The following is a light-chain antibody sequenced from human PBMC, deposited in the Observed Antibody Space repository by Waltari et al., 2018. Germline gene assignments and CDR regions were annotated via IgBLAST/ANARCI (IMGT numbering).Light chain of an antibody. Sequence: EIVMTQSPVTLSASPGESATLSCRATQSVGSDFGWYQQKPGQPPSLLIYGVSTRASGVPVRFSGSGSGADFTLTISSLQYEDFAIYYCLQYHIWPRTFGQGTKLEIK. CDR2: GVS. CDR1: QSVGSD. CDR3: LQYHIWPRT. V-gene: IGKV3-15*01. J-gene: IGKJ2*01.